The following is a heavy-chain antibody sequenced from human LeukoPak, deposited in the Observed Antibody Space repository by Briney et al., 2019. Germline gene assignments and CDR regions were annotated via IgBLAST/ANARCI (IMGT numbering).Heavy chain of an antibody. CDR2: ISYDGSNK. Sequence: GRSLRLSCAASGFTFSSYAMHWVRQAPGKGLEWVAVISYDGSNKYYADSMKGRFTISRDNSKNTLYLQMNSLRAEDTAVYYCARVSSWTAMANPFDYWGQGTLVTVSS. J-gene: IGHJ4*02. CDR3: ARVSSWTAMANPFDY. D-gene: IGHD5-18*01. CDR1: GFTFSSYA. V-gene: IGHV3-30-3*01.